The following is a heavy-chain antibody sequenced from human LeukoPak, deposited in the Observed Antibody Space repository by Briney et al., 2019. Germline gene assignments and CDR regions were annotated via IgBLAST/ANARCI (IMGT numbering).Heavy chain of an antibody. CDR3: ARQTGSGLFILP. Sequence: SETLSLTCTVSGGSISSSFYYWGWIRQPPGKGLEWIGSIYYSGSTYYNPSLKSRVTLSVNTSKNQFSLKRSSVTAADTAVYYCARQTGSGLFILPGGQGTLVTVSS. CDR2: IYYSGST. V-gene: IGHV4-39*01. D-gene: IGHD3/OR15-3a*01. J-gene: IGHJ4*02. CDR1: GGSISSSFYY.